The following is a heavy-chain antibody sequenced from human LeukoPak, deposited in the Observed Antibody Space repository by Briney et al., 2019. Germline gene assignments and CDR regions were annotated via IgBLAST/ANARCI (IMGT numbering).Heavy chain of an antibody. D-gene: IGHD3-22*01. V-gene: IGHV4-59*01. Sequence: PSETLSLTCTVSGGSISSYYWSWIRQPPGKGLEWIGYIYYSGSTNYNPSLKSRVTISVDTSKNQFSLKLSSVTAADTAVYYCARVCENYDSSGPGAFDIWGQGTMVTVSS. J-gene: IGHJ3*02. CDR1: GGSISSYY. CDR3: ARVCENYDSSGPGAFDI. CDR2: IYYSGST.